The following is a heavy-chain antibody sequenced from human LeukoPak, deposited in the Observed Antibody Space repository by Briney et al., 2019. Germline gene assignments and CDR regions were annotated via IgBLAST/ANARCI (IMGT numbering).Heavy chain of an antibody. CDR1: GFTFSSYW. Sequence: GGSLRLSCAASGFTFSSYWMSWVRQAPGKGLEWVANIKQDGSEKYYVDSVKGRFTISRDNAKNSLYLQMNSLRAEDTAVYYCARIYSSSSGDFDYWGQGTLVTVSS. J-gene: IGHJ4*02. CDR3: ARIYSSSSGDFDY. V-gene: IGHV3-7*01. D-gene: IGHD6-6*01. CDR2: IKQDGSEK.